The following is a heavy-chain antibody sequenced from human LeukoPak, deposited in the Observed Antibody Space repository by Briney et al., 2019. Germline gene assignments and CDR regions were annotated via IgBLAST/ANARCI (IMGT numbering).Heavy chain of an antibody. D-gene: IGHD6-19*01. J-gene: IGHJ3*02. CDR1: GFTFRSYS. Sequence: PGGSLRLSCAASGFTFRSYSMNWVRQAPGKGLEWVSSISSSSSYIYYADSVKGRFTISRDNAKNSLYLQMNSLRAEDTAVYYCARDVGSSGWYSAFDIWGQGTMVTVSS. V-gene: IGHV3-21*01. CDR3: ARDVGSSGWYSAFDI. CDR2: ISSSSSYI.